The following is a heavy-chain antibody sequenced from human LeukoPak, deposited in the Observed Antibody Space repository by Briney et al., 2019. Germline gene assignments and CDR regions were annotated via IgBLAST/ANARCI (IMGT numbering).Heavy chain of an antibody. J-gene: IGHJ4*02. CDR3: ARRSPLVAVITVHYYDF. D-gene: IGHD2-21*01. Sequence: PSETLSLTCIVSGDSISSNNYFWGWICQSPGKGLEWIGEISYNGRTYYNPSLKSRVTISVDTSKNQFSLKLSSVIAADTAVYYCARRSPLVAVITVHYYDFWGQGALVTVSS. CDR1: GDSISSNNYF. CDR2: ISYNGRT. V-gene: IGHV4-39*01.